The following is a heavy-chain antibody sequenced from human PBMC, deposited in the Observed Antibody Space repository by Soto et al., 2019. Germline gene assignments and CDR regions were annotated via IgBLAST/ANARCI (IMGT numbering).Heavy chain of an antibody. Sequence: GESLKISCKGSGYSFTSYWIGWVRQMPGKGLEWMGIIYPGDSDTRYSPSFQGQVTISADKSISTAYLQWSSLKASDTAMYYCATHPLSHGPRRSFDYWDRRTLVTVSS. CDR1: GYSFTSYW. CDR3: ATHPLSHGPRRSFDY. J-gene: IGHJ4*02. CDR2: IYPGDSDT. V-gene: IGHV5-51*01. D-gene: IGHD3-10*01.